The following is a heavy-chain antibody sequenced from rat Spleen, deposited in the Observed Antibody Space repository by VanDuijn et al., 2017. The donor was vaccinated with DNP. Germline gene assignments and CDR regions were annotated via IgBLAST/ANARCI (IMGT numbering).Heavy chain of an antibody. Sequence: EVQLVETGGDLVPPGRSLKLSCVASGFTFSTYDMAWVRQAPTKGLEWVASISTRGGDTYYGDSVKGRFTVSRDNAKSTLYLQMDSLRSEDTATYYCARESAYWGQGTLVTVSS. CDR1: GFTFSTYD. V-gene: IGHV5-25*01. CDR3: ARESAY. J-gene: IGHJ3*01. CDR2: ISTRGGDT.